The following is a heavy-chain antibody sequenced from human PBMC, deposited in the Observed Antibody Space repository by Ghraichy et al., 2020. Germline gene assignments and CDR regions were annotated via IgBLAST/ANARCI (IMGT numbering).Heavy chain of an antibody. J-gene: IGHJ6*02. CDR2: IGSSGSPI. D-gene: IGHD3-9*01. CDR1: GFTFSSYE. CDR3: ARDGNPGGILTGPLRGYFGMDV. V-gene: IGHV3-48*03. Sequence: GGSLRLSCAASGFTFSSYEMNWVRQAPGKGLEWVSYIGSSGSPIYYADSVKGRFTISRDNAKSSLYLQMNSLRAEDTAVYYCARDGNPGGILTGPLRGYFGMDVWGQGTTVTVSS.